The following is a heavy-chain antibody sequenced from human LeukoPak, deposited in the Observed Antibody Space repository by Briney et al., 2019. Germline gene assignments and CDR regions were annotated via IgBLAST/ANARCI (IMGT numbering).Heavy chain of an antibody. J-gene: IGHJ4*02. CDR1: GFTFSSYW. D-gene: IGHD2-15*01. V-gene: IGHV3-74*01. CDR3: ARDIGYSPFDY. CDR2: INSDGTST. Sequence: PGGSLRPSCAASGFTFSSYWMHWVRQAPGKGLVYVSRINSDGTSTSYADSVKGRFTISRDNAKNTLYLLMNSLRAEDTAVYYCARDIGYSPFDYWGQGTLVTVSS.